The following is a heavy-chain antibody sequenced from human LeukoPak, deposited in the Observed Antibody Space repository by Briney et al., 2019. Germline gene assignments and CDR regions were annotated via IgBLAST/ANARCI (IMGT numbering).Heavy chain of an antibody. CDR3: AKRGCSSGWSCFDP. CDR2: IGGSGEST. D-gene: IGHD6-19*01. CDR1: GFTFSSYA. V-gene: IGHV3-23*01. Sequence: GGSLRLSCAASAASGFTFSSYAMSWVRQAPGKGLEWASSIGGSGESTHYADSVKGRFTISRGNSRNTLYLQMNSLKAEDSAVYYCAKRGCSSGWSCFDPWGQGTLVTVSS. J-gene: IGHJ5*02.